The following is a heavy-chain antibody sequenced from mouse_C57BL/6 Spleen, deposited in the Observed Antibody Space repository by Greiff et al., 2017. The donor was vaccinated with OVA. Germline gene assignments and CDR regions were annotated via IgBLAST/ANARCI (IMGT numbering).Heavy chain of an antibody. CDR1: GFTFSNYW. CDR3: KWYFDV. V-gene: IGHV6-3*01. CDR2: IRLKSDNYAT. J-gene: IGHJ1*03. Sequence: EVKVEESGGGLVQPGGSMKLSCVASGFTFSNYWMNWVRQSPEKGLEWVAQIRLKSDNYATHYAESVKGRFTISRDDSKSSVYLKMNNIRAEDTGIYYCKWYFDVWGTGTTVTVSS.